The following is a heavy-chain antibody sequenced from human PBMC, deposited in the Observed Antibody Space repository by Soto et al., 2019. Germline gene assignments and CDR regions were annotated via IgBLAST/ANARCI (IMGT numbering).Heavy chain of an antibody. J-gene: IGHJ3*02. D-gene: IGHD3-9*01. Sequence: PSETLSLTCTVSGGSISSSSYYWGWIRQPPGKGLEWIGSIYYSGSTHYNPSLKSRVTISVDTSKNQFSLKLSSVTAADTAVYYCARALILTGYYIHDAFDIWGQGTMVTVSS. CDR3: ARALILTGYYIHDAFDI. CDR1: GGSISSSSYY. CDR2: IYYSGST. V-gene: IGHV4-39*07.